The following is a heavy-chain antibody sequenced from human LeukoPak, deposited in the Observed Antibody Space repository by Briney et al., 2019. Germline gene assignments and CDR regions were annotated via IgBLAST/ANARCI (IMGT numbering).Heavy chain of an antibody. D-gene: IGHD6-19*01. CDR3: ARLTDLSYSSGWQDY. V-gene: IGHV1-46*01. Sequence: GASVKVSCKASGYTFTSYYMHWVRQAPGQGLEWMGIINPSGGSTSYAQKFQGRVTMARDTSTSTVYMELSSLRSEDTAVYYCARLTDLSYSSGWQDYWGQGTLVTVSS. CDR1: GYTFTSYY. CDR2: INPSGGST. J-gene: IGHJ4*02.